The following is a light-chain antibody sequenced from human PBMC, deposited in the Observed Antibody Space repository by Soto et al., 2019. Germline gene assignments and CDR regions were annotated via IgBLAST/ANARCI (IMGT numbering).Light chain of an antibody. CDR2: DAS. CDR3: QQCSWHPFTVT. V-gene: IGKV3-15*01. J-gene: IGKJ4*01. CDR1: QSVINN. Sequence: EIVMTQSLATLSVSPGETATLSCRASQSVINNLAWYQQKPGQAPRLLIYDASTRATGIPARFSGSGSGTEYTLTISSLQSEDSAVYYCQQCSWHPFTVTFGGGTKVEIK.